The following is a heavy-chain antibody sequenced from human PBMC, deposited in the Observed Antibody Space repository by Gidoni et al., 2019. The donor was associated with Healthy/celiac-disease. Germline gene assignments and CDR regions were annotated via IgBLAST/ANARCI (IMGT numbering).Heavy chain of an antibody. CDR3: ARSAPTLYYYGMDV. Sequence: QVTLRESGHALVKPTQTPTLTCTSPGFSLSTSGMCVSWIRQPPGKALEWLALIDWDDDKYYSTSLKTRLTISKDTSKNQVVLTMTNMDPVDTATYYCARSAPTLYYYGMDVWGQGTTVTVSS. V-gene: IGHV2-70*01. CDR2: IDWDDDK. CDR1: GFSLSTSGMC. J-gene: IGHJ6*02.